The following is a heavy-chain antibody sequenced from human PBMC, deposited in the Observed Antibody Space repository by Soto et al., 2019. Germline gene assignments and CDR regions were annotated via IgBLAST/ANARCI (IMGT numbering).Heavy chain of an antibody. CDR3: ARWSYLDY. V-gene: IGHV3-23*01. Sequence: GGSLRLSCAASGFSFGSYALSWVRQDPGKGLEWVSTISGSGGKTFYADSVKGRFSISRDTSQSTLYLQMNSLRADDTAMYYCARWSYLDYWGQGTRVTVSS. CDR1: GFSFGSYA. CDR2: ISGSGGKT. D-gene: IGHD3-3*01. J-gene: IGHJ4*02.